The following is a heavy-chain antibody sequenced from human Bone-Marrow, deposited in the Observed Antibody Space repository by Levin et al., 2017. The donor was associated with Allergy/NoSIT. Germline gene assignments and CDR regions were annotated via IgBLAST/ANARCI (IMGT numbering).Heavy chain of an antibody. CDR1: GFNFASYG. J-gene: IGHJ4*02. CDR3: AKDEGPFSSSSAFAC. CDR2: ISGTGRHL. V-gene: IGHV3-21*01. D-gene: IGHD6-6*01. Sequence: GESLKISCAASGFNFASYGMNWVRQAPGKGLEWVSSISGTGRHLYLADSLKGRFTISTDNAKNSLTQQMNNLRVQDTAVFYCAKDEGPFSSSSAFACWGQGALVTVSS.